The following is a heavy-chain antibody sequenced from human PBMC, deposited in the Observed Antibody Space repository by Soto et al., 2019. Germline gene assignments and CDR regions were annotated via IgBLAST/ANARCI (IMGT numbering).Heavy chain of an antibody. Sequence: SETLSLTAAVYGGSFSCYYWIWIRQPPGKGLEWIGEINHSGSTNYNPSLKSRVTISVDTSKNQFSLKLSSVTAADTAVYYCARIHRYHYDFWSGYFNWFDPWGQGTLVTVSS. V-gene: IGHV4-34*01. J-gene: IGHJ5*02. D-gene: IGHD3-3*01. CDR1: GGSFSCYY. CDR3: ARIHRYHYDFWSGYFNWFDP. CDR2: INHSGST.